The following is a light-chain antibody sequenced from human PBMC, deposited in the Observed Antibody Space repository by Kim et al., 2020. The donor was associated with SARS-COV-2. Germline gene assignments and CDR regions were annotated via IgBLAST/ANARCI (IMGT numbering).Light chain of an antibody. V-gene: IGKV1-5*03. CDR2: KAS. J-gene: IGKJ1*01. CDR3: QQYNAYPWT. Sequence: DIQMTQSPSTLSASVGDGVTITCRASQSVYTWLAWYQQKPGKTPNLLIYKASYLQNGAPSRFSGSGSGTEFTLTINSLQPDDFATYYCQQYNAYPWTFGQGTKVDIK. CDR1: QSVYTW.